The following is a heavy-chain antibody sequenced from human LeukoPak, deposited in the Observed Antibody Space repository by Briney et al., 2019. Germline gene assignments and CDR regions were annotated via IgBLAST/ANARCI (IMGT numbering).Heavy chain of an antibody. Sequence: SETLSLTCTVSGYSISSGYYWGWIRQPPGKGLEWIGSIYHSGSTYYNPSLKSRVTISVDTSKNQFSLKLSSVTAADTAVYYCARDTSGYYNYFDYWGQGSLVTVSS. CDR3: ARDTSGYYNYFDY. J-gene: IGHJ4*02. D-gene: IGHD3-22*01. V-gene: IGHV4-38-2*02. CDR1: GYSISSGYY. CDR2: IYHSGST.